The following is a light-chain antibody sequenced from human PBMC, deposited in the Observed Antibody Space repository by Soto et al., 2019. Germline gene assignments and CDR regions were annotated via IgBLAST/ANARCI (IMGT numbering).Light chain of an antibody. CDR1: SSNIGAGYD. Sequence: QSELTQPPSVSGAPGQRVAISCTGSSSNIGAGYDVHWYQQLPGTAPKLLMYGNSNRPSGVPDRFSGSKSGTSASLAITGLQAEDEADYYCQSYDSSLSGYVFGTGTRSPS. CDR3: QSYDSSLSGYV. J-gene: IGLJ1*01. CDR2: GNS. V-gene: IGLV1-40*01.